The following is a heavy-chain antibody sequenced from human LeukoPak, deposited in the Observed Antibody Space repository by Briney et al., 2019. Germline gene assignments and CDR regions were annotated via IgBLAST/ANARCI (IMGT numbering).Heavy chain of an antibody. Sequence: PSQTLSLTCAVSGGSISSGGYSWSWIRQPPGKGLEWIGEINHSGSTNYNPSLKSRVTISVDTSKNQFSLKLSSVTAADTAVYYCARGRRVGWYFDLWGRGTLVTVSS. CDR1: GGSISSGGYS. CDR2: INHSGST. D-gene: IGHD3-3*01. V-gene: IGHV4-30-2*01. CDR3: ARGRRVGWYFDL. J-gene: IGHJ2*01.